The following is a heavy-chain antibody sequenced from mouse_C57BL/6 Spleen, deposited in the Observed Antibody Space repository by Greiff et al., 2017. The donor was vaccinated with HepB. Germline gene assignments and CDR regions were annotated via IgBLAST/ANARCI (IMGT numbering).Heavy chain of an antibody. CDR1: GYTFPDYN. Sequence: EVQLQQSGPELAKPGASVKIPCKASGYTFPDYNMCWVKQSHGKSLEWIGDIYRNNGGNIYNQKFKGKATLTVDKSSSTAYMELRSLPSEDTAVYYWAGRGEYRFGCWGEGTLVTVSA. CDR3: AGRGEYRFGC. CDR2: IYRNNGGN. V-gene: IGHV1-18*01. J-gene: IGHJ3*01. D-gene: IGHD2-13*01.